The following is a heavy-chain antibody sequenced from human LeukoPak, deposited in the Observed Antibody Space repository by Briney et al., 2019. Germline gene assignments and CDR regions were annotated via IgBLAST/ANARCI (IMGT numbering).Heavy chain of an antibody. D-gene: IGHD6-19*01. V-gene: IGHV3-48*02. Sequence: GGSLRLSCAASGFTFSSYSMNWVRQAPGKGLEWVSYISSSSSTIYYADSVKGRFTISRDNAKNSLYLQMNSLRDEDTAVYYCARKQSMPVNYYYYYMDVWGKGTTVTVSS. CDR1: GFTFSSYS. CDR3: ARKQSMPVNYYYYYMDV. CDR2: ISSSSSTI. J-gene: IGHJ6*03.